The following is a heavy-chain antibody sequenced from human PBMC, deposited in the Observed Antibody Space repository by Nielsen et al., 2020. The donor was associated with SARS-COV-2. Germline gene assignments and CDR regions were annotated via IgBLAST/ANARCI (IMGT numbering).Heavy chain of an antibody. CDR3: AKDLGYYGSGSFDAFDI. CDR2: LTGDSGRV. D-gene: IGHD3-10*01. Sequence: SLKISCAASGFTFLDYAMYWVRQPPGKGLEWVASLTGDSGRVAYADSVKGRFTISRDNAKNSLYLQMNSLRAEDTALYYCAKDLGYYGSGSFDAFDIWGQGTMVTVSS. J-gene: IGHJ3*02. V-gene: IGHV3-9*01. CDR1: GFTFLDYA.